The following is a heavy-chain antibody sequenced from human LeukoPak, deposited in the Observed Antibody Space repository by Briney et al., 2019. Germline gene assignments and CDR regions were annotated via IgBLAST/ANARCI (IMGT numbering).Heavy chain of an antibody. V-gene: IGHV3-48*04. CDR2: IDGSGGTT. J-gene: IGHJ5*02. Sequence: GGSLRLSCAASGFSFSSQNMNWVRQAPGKGLEWISYIDGSGGTTHYADSVGGRFTISRDNAKNSLYLQMNSLRVDDSALCYCARGYGGSWLHSWGPGTLVTVSS. CDR3: ARGYGGSWLHS. CDR1: GFSFSSQN. D-gene: IGHD6-13*01.